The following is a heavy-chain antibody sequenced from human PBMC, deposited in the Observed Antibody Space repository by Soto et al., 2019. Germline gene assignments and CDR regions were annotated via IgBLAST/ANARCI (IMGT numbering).Heavy chain of an antibody. D-gene: IGHD2-2*02. J-gene: IGHJ4*02. V-gene: IGHV4-59*01. Sequence: SETLSLTCTVSGDTIGSYYWSWIRQPPGKGLEWIGYIYFTGSTNYNPSLKSRVTISVDTSRNQFSLKLSSVTAADTAVYYCARGSCSSASCYTGDYWGQGTLVTVSS. CDR1: GDTIGSYY. CDR3: ARGSCSSASCYTGDY. CDR2: IYFTGST.